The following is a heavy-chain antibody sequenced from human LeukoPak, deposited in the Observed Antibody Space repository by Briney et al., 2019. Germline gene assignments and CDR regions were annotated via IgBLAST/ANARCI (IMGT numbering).Heavy chain of an antibody. J-gene: IGHJ6*02. D-gene: IGHD6-19*01. CDR2: ISYAGSNK. V-gene: IGHV3-30*18. CDR1: GFTFSSYG. CDR3: AKDLIAVAGEGYYYGMDV. Sequence: GRSLRLSCAASGFTFSSYGMHWVRQAPGKGLEWVAVISYAGSNKYYADSVKGRFTISRDNSKNTLYLQMNSLRAEDTAVYYCAKDLIAVAGEGYYYGMDVWGQGTTVTVSS.